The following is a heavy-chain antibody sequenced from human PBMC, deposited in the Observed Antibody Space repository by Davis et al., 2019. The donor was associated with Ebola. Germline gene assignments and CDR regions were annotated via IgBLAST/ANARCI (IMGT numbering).Heavy chain of an antibody. V-gene: IGHV3-73*01. CDR2: IRSKANSYAT. D-gene: IGHD3-22*01. CDR1: GFTFSGSA. J-gene: IGHJ4*02. CDR3: TSGNNYDSSGYSPDY. Sequence: GESLKISCAASGFTFSGSAMHWVRQASGKGLEWVGRIRSKANSYATAYAASVKGRFTISRDDSKNTAYLQMNSLKTEDTAVYYCTSGNNYDSSGYSPDYWGRGTLVTVSS.